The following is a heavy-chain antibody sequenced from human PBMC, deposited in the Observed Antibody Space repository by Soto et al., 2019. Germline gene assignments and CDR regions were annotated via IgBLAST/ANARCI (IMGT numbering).Heavy chain of an antibody. Sequence: QVQLVQSGAEVKKPGASVKVSCKASGYTFTSYGISWVRQAPGQGLEWMGWIRAYNGNTNYAQKLWARGAWTTETSTGTADMGLRSLRSGATAVYYCARDAPPADYGGQGTLVTVSS. CDR3: ARDAPPADY. CDR1: GYTFTSYG. CDR2: IRAYNGNT. V-gene: IGHV1-18*01. J-gene: IGHJ4*02.